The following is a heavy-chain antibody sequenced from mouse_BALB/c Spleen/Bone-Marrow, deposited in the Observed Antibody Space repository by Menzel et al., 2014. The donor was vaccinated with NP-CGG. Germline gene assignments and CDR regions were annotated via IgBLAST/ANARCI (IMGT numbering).Heavy chain of an antibody. D-gene: IGHD1-1*02. Sequence: QVQLQQSGPELVMPGTSVKISCKASGYTFTNYYIHWVRQRPGQGLEWIGWIYPGNVDTKYNEKFKGKATLTADKSSSTAYMQHRSLTSEDSAVYFCAREVGRGGYFEVWGAGAAGTVS. CDR3: AREVGRGGYFEV. J-gene: IGHJ1*01. CDR1: GYTFTNYY. CDR2: IYPGNVDT. V-gene: IGHV1S56*01.